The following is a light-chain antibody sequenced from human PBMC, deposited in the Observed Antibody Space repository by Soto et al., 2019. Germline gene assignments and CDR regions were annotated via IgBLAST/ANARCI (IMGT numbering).Light chain of an antibody. Sequence: QSALTQPRSVSGSPGQSVTISCNGSSSDVGGSEFVSWYQQHPVKAPKLVIYXVXKRPSXXXDXFSGSKSGNTASLTISGLQAEDEADYYCCSYAGNSLWVFGGGTKLTVL. CDR1: SSDVGGSEF. J-gene: IGLJ3*02. CDR3: CSYAGNSLWV. CDR2: XVX. V-gene: IGLV2-11*01.